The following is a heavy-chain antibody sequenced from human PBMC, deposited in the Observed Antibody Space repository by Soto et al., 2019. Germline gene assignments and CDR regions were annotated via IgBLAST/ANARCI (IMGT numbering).Heavy chain of an antibody. Sequence: SETLSLTCTVSGGSISSYYCSWIRQPAGKGLEWIGRIYTSGSTNYNPALKSRVTMSVETSKNQFSLKLSSVTAADTAVYYCARGARYFGVVIIAWFDPWSQGTLVTVYS. V-gene: IGHV4-4*07. J-gene: IGHJ5*02. CDR2: IYTSGST. D-gene: IGHD3-3*01. CDR1: GGSISSYY. CDR3: ARGARYFGVVIIAWFDP.